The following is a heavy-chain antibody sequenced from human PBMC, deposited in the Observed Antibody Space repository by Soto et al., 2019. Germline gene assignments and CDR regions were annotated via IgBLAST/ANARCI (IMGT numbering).Heavy chain of an antibody. Sequence: SETLSLTCTVSGGSIIRNYWSWIRQSPGKGLEWIGHIYYSGSTKYNPSLKSRVIISVDRSKNQFSLKLSSVTAADTAVYYCARVVDSYGRPPFDHSGQGTLSTVPS. CDR3: ARVVDSYGRPPFDH. V-gene: IGHV4-59*12. CDR1: GGSIIRNY. D-gene: IGHD5-18*01. J-gene: IGHJ4*02. CDR2: IYYSGST.